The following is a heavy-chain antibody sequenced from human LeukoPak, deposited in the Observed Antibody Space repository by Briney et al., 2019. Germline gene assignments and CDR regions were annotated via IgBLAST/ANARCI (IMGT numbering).Heavy chain of an antibody. CDR3: ARFSSGWAGGLDY. V-gene: IGHV3-21*01. CDR1: GFTFSSYS. CDR2: ISSSSSYI. Sequence: KPGGSLRLFCAASGFTFSSYSKKWVRQAPGKGVEGVSSISSSSSYIYYADPVKGRFPISRDNAKNSLYPQMNSLRAEDTAVHYCARFSSGWAGGLDYWGQGTLVTVSS. D-gene: IGHD6-19*01. J-gene: IGHJ4*02.